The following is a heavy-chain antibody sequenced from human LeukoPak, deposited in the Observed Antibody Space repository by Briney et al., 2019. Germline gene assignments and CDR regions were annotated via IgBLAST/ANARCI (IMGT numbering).Heavy chain of an antibody. Sequence: SETLSLTCTASGGSISSYYWSWIRQPPGRGLEWIGYIYYSGSTNYNPSLKSRVTISVDTSKNQFSLKLSSVTAADTAVYYCARSGWGQDPFELWGRGTLVTVSS. V-gene: IGHV4-59*01. J-gene: IGHJ2*01. CDR2: IYYSGST. CDR3: ARSGWGQDPFEL. CDR1: GGSISSYY. D-gene: IGHD6-19*01.